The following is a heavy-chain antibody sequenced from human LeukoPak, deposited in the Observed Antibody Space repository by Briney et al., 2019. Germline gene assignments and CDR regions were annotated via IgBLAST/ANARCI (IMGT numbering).Heavy chain of an antibody. D-gene: IGHD4-23*01. CDR1: GYSFTSYW. V-gene: IGHV5-51*01. J-gene: IGHJ4*02. CDR2: IYPGDSDT. Sequence: PGGSLRLSCKGSGYSFTSYWIGWVRRMPGKGLEWMGIIYPGDSDTRYSPSFQGQVTISADKSISTAYLQWSSLKASDTAMYYCARADYGGNSAFDYWGQGTLVTVSS. CDR3: ARADYGGNSAFDY.